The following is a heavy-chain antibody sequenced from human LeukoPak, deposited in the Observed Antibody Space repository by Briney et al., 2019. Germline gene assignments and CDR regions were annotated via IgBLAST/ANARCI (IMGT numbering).Heavy chain of an antibody. Sequence: GGSLRLSCAASGFTFSTYAMSWVRQAPGKGLEWVLIITSSGGSTNYADSVKGRFTISRDNSKNTLYLQMNSLKPDDTAVYYCATDVTGGAISFWGQGALVTVSS. D-gene: IGHD1-14*01. CDR2: ITSSGGST. CDR1: GFTFSTYA. J-gene: IGHJ4*02. CDR3: ATDVTGGAISF. V-gene: IGHV3-23*01.